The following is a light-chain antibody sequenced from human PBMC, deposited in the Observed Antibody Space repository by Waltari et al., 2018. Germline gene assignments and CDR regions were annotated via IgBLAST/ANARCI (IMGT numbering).Light chain of an antibody. CDR3: AAGDDSLNGWV. Sequence: QSVLTQPPSASGTPGQRVTISCSGSSSNIGSNTVNWYQQHPGTAPKLLIYSNNPRPSGFPDRFSGSKSGTSASLAISGLQSEDEADYYCAAGDDSLNGWVFGGGTKLTVL. J-gene: IGLJ3*02. CDR2: SNN. V-gene: IGLV1-44*01. CDR1: SSNIGSNT.